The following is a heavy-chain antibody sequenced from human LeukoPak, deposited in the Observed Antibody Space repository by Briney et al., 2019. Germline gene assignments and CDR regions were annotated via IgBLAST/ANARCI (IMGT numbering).Heavy chain of an antibody. J-gene: IGHJ4*02. D-gene: IGHD3-22*01. V-gene: IGHV1-46*03. CDR2: INPSGGST. Sequence: ASVKVSCKASGYTFTSYYMHWVRQAPGQGLEWMGIINPSGGSTSYAQKFQGRVTMTRDTSTSKVNMELSSLRSEDTAVYYCARDRIGGSSGYYCRPLDYWGQGTLVTVSS. CDR1: GYTFTSYY. CDR3: ARDRIGGSSGYYCRPLDY.